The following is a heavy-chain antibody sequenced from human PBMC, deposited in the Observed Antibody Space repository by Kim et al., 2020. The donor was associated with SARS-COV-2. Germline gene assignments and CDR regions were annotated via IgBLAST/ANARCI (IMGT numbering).Heavy chain of an antibody. CDR1: GFRFGSYW. CDR2: INPDGSEK. CDR3: ARELEGCSSTSCYSLNDL. V-gene: IGHV3-7*01. D-gene: IGHD2-2*01. J-gene: IGHJ5*02. Sequence: GGSLRLSCAASGFRFGSYWMTWVRQAPGKGLEWVANINPDGSEKYYGDSVKGRLTISRDNAKDALFLQMNRLRDEDTAIYYCARELEGCSSTSCYSLNDLWGQGTLVTVSS.